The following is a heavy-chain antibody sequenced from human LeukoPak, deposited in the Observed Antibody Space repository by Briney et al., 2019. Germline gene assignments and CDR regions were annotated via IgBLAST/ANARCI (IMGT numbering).Heavy chain of an antibody. Sequence: GGSLRLSCAASGFTFSSYSMNWVRQAPGKGLEWVSSISSSSSYIYYADSVKGRFTISRDNAKNSLYLQMNSLRAEDTAVYYCARGGVVPEPGDYWGQGNLGTVSS. CDR2: ISSSSSYI. CDR3: ARGGVVPEPGDY. D-gene: IGHD2-2*01. J-gene: IGHJ4*02. V-gene: IGHV3-21*01. CDR1: GFTFSSYS.